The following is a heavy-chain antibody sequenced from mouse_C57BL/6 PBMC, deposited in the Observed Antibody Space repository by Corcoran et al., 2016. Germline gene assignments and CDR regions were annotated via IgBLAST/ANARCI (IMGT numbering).Heavy chain of an antibody. CDR2: INPNNGGT. V-gene: IGHV1-26*01. CDR1: GYTFTDYY. Sequence: EVQLQQSGPELVKPGASVKISCKASGYTFTDYYMNWVKQSHGKSLEWIGDINPNNGGTSYNQKFKGNATLTVDKSSSTAYMELRSLTSEDSAVYYCARGDDYALRYAMDYWGQGTSVTVSS. D-gene: IGHD2-4*01. J-gene: IGHJ4*01. CDR3: ARGDDYALRYAMDY.